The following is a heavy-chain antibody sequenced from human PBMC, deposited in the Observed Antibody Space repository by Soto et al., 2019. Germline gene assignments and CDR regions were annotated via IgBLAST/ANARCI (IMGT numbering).Heavy chain of an antibody. CDR2: HRNKANSYTT. V-gene: IGHV3-72*01. D-gene: IGHD3-9*01. CDR3: SRDDSDWFSN. CDR1: GFTFSDHY. J-gene: IGHJ4*02. Sequence: GGSLRLSCAASGFTFSDHYMDWVRQAPGKGLEWVGRHRNKANSYTTEYAASVKGRFTISRDDSKNTAYLQMNSLESEDTAVYYCSRDDSDWFSNWGRGTLVTVSS.